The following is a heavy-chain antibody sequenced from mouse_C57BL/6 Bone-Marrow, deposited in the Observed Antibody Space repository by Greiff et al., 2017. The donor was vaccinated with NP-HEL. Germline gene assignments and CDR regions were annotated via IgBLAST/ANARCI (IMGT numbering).Heavy chain of an antibody. V-gene: IGHV5-4*01. CDR2: ISDGGSYT. CDR3: ARGPPLNYYGSSYVEYFDV. J-gene: IGHJ1*03. D-gene: IGHD1-1*01. CDR1: GFTFSSYA. Sequence: EVQLVESGGGLVKPGGSLKLSCAASGFTFSSYAMSWVRQTPEKRLEWVATISDGGSYTYYPDNVKGRFTISRDNAKNNLYLQMSHLKSEDTAMYYCARGPPLNYYGSSYVEYFDVWGTGTTVTVSS.